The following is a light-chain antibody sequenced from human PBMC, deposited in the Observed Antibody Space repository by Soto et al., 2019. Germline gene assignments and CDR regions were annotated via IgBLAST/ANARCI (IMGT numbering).Light chain of an antibody. CDR1: NIGTKS. Sequence: SYELTQPPSVSVAPGQTARIPCGANNIGTKSVHWYQQKPGQAPVLVVYNNNDRPSGIPERFSGSNSVCRATLAISRVEAGDEADFYCQVWDDSSHRVVFGGGTKLTVL. CDR2: NNN. CDR3: QVWDDSSHRVV. J-gene: IGLJ2*01. V-gene: IGLV3-21*02.